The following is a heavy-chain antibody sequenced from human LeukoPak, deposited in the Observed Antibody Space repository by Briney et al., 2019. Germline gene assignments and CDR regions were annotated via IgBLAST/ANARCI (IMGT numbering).Heavy chain of an antibody. CDR1: GFTFSSYS. Sequence: GGSLRLSCAASGFTFSSYSMNWVRQAPGQGLEWVSSISSSSSYIYYADSVQGRFTISRDNAKNYLYLQMNSLRAEDTAVYYCSILEGIVVVVAGTGFDTWGQGTRVTVSS. CDR2: ISSSSSYI. V-gene: IGHV3-21*01. J-gene: IGHJ5*02. CDR3: SILEGIVVVVAGTGFDT. D-gene: IGHD2-15*01.